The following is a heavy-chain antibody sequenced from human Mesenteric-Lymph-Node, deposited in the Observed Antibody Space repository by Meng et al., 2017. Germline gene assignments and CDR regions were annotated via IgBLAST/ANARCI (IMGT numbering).Heavy chain of an antibody. D-gene: IGHD5-12*01. CDR1: GFPFSSSP. CDR3: AKGGGSGSYGYGDY. J-gene: IGHJ4*02. V-gene: IGHV3-23*01. Sequence: GGSLRLSCAASGFPFSSSPMSWVRQAPGKGLEWVSAFAGDGNTYYADSVKGRFTISRDSSKNTLYLQMNSLRAEDTAVYYCAKGGGSGSYGYGDYWGQGTLVTVSS. CDR2: FAGDGNT.